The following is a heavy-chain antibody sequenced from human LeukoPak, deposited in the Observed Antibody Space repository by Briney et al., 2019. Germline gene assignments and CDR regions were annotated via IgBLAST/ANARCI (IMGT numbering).Heavy chain of an antibody. CDR2: VYHTGVT. CDR3: ARERSSSGGHNWFDP. CDR1: GGYIITSGHY. J-gene: IGHJ5*02. D-gene: IGHD4-23*01. V-gene: IGHV4-39*07. Sequence: PSETLSLTCTVSGGYIITSGHYWGWIRQPPGKGPEWIGSVYHTGVTSTNPFFRSRMSISVDTSKNQFSLNLTSVTAADAAVYYCARERSSSGGHNWFDPWGQGTLVTVSS.